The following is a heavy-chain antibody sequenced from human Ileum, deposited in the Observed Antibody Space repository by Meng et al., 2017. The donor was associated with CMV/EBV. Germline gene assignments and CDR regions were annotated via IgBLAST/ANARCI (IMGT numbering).Heavy chain of an antibody. V-gene: IGHV3-23*01. CDR1: GFTFSNYA. CDR3: VKGYGMDV. J-gene: IGHJ6*02. Sequence: GESLKTSRVASGFTFSNYALGWVRRAPGKGLEWVSGFSYSGGRTYYADPVKGRFTISRDNSKSTLYLQMDSLRAEDTAIYYCVKGYGMDVWGQGTMVTVSS. CDR2: FSYSGGRT.